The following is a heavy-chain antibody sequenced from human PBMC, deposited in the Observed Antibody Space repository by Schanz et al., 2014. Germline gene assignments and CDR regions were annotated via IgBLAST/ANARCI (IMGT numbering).Heavy chain of an antibody. Sequence: QVQLVQSGAEVKKPGASVKVSCKASGYTFTSYGISWVRQAPGQGLEWMGWISAYNGNTKYPQKLQGRVTMTTDTSTSTAYMELSSLRSDDTAVYYCARYRRFFDRDDLYYFDSWGQGTLVTVSS. J-gene: IGHJ4*02. CDR2: ISAYNGNT. V-gene: IGHV1-18*01. D-gene: IGHD3-3*01. CDR3: ARYRRFFDRDDLYYFDS. CDR1: GYTFTSYG.